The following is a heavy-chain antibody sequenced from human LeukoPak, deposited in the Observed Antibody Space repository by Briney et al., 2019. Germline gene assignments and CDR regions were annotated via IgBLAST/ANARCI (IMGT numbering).Heavy chain of an antibody. J-gene: IGHJ4*02. D-gene: IGHD5-18*01. CDR2: ISYDGSNK. V-gene: IGHV3-30*18. CDR1: GFTFSSYG. Sequence: GGSLRLSCAASGFTFSSYGIHWVRQAPGTGLEWVAVISYDGSNKYYADSVKGRFTISRDNSKNTLHLQMSSLRAEDTAVYYCAKDSGGYTYIFDHWGQGTLVTVSS. CDR3: AKDSGGYTYIFDH.